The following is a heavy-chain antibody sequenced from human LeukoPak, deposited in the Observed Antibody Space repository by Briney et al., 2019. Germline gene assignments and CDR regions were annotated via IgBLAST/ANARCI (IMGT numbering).Heavy chain of an antibody. Sequence: GGSLRLSCAASGFTFSSYWMSWVRQAPGKGLGWVANIKQDGSEKYYVDSVKGRFTISRDNAKNSLYLQMNSLRAEDTAVYYCARDLGYYYGSGSYVYWGQGTLVTVSS. J-gene: IGHJ4*02. CDR1: GFTFSSYW. V-gene: IGHV3-7*03. D-gene: IGHD3-10*01. CDR2: IKQDGSEK. CDR3: ARDLGYYYGSGSYVY.